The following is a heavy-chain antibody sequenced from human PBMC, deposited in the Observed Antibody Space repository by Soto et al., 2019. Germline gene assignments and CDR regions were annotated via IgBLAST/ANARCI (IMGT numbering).Heavy chain of an antibody. CDR2: ISYDGSNK. J-gene: IGHJ4*02. V-gene: IGHV3-30-3*01. CDR3: ARDGDNNWNYAGVGFGLFDY. Sequence: PGGSLRLSCAASGFTFSSYAMHWVRQAPGKWLEWVAVISYDGSNKYYADSVKGRFTISRDNSKNTLYLQMNSLRAEDTAVYYCARDGDNNWNYAGVGFGLFDYWGQGTLVTVSS. CDR1: GFTFSSYA. D-gene: IGHD1-7*01.